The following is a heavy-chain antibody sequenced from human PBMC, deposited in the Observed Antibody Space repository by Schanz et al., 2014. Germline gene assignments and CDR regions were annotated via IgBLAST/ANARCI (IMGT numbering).Heavy chain of an antibody. Sequence: VQLVESGGGLVKPGGSLRLSCAASAFIFRSYSMHWVRQAPGKGLEWVSGLSASGGHTYYADSVKGRFTISRDNSKNTVYLEMNNVRVDDTAVYYCAKGVGGGLLLGSTFDNWGQGTMVTVTS. CDR2: LSASGGHT. J-gene: IGHJ3*02. V-gene: IGHV3-23*04. CDR3: AKGVGGGLLLGSTFDN. D-gene: IGHD3-16*01. CDR1: AFIFRSYS.